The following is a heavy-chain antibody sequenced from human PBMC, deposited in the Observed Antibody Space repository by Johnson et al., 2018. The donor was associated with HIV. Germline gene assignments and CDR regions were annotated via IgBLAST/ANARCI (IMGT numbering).Heavy chain of an antibody. CDR2: IKQDGSEK. Sequence: VQLVESGGGLVQPGGSLRLSCAASGFTFSSYWMSWVRQAPGKGLEWVANIKQDGSEKYYVDSVKGRFTISRDNSKNTLYLQMNSLRAEDTAVYYCARDRPYYYGSGDAFDIWGQGTMVTVSS. D-gene: IGHD3-10*01. CDR1: GFTFSSYW. J-gene: IGHJ3*02. V-gene: IGHV3-7*04. CDR3: ARDRPYYYGSGDAFDI.